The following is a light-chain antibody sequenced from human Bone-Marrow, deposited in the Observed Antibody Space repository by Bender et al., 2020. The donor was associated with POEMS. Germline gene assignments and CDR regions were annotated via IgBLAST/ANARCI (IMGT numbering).Light chain of an antibody. CDR3: SSSTSSSTYV. Sequence: QSALTQPPSVSGSPGQSVTISCTGTSSDVGASNFVSWYQQHPGKAPKVMIYDVSNRPSGVSNRFSASKSGNTASLTISGLQAEDEADYYCSSSTSSSTYVFGTGTKVTVL. CDR2: DVS. J-gene: IGLJ1*01. V-gene: IGLV2-14*01. CDR1: SSDVGASNF.